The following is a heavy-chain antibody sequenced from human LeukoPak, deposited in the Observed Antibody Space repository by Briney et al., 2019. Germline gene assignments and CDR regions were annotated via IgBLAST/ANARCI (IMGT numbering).Heavy chain of an antibody. CDR2: ISGSGGST. Sequence: GGSLRLSCAASGFTFSLDAMSWVPQAPGKGLEWVSAISGSGGSTYYADSVKGRFTISRDNAKNALYLQMNSLRVEDTAVYYCASRVGNARFDYWGRGTLVTVSS. CDR1: GFTFSLDA. V-gene: IGHV3-23*01. CDR3: ASRVGNARFDY. D-gene: IGHD1-1*01. J-gene: IGHJ4*02.